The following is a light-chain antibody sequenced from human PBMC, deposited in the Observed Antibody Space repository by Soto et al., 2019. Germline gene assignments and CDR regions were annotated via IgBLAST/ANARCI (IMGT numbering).Light chain of an antibody. CDR2: GAS. CDR1: QSVSSNS. CDR3: QQFGGSPPSST. V-gene: IGKV3-20*01. J-gene: IGKJ1*01. Sequence: ESVLTQSPGTLSLSPGERATLSCRASQSVSSNSLAWYQQKPGQAPRLLIYGASSRATGTPDRFSGSGSGTDFTLTISRLEPEDFAVYYCQQFGGSPPSSTFGQRTKVEI.